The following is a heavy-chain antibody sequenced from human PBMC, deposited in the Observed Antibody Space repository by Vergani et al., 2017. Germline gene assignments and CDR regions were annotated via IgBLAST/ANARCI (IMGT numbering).Heavy chain of an antibody. CDR2: IFSNDEK. Sequence: QVTLKESGPVLVKPTENLTLTCTVSGFSLSNARMGVSWIRQPPGKALEWLAHIFSNDEKSYSTSLKSRLTISKDTSKSQVVLTMTNMDPVDTATYYCARIIRQTTVTLNWFDPWGQGTLVTVSS. CDR1: GFSLSNARMG. D-gene: IGHD4-17*01. CDR3: ARIIRQTTVTLNWFDP. J-gene: IGHJ5*02. V-gene: IGHV2-26*01.